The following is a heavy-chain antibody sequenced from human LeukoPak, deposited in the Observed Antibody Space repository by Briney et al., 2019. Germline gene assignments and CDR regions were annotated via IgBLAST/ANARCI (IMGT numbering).Heavy chain of an antibody. CDR2: VYYTGST. CDR1: TDSITTYY. V-gene: IGHV4-59*01. J-gene: IGHJ4*02. CDR3: ARDPPGSGSYLDY. Sequence: SETLSFTCTVSTDSITTYYWTWVRQPPGKGLEYIGYVYYTGSTNYNPSLKSRVTISLDTSKNQFSLKLTSVTAADTAVYYYARDPPGSGSYLDYWGQGTLVTVSS. D-gene: IGHD3-10*01.